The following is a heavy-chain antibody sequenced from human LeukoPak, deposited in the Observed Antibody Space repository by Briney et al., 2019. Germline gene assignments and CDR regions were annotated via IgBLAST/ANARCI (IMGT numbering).Heavy chain of an antibody. CDR3: ARGSTYYDFWSGYYEGYYYYYYMDV. J-gene: IGHJ6*03. CDR1: GGSFSGYY. D-gene: IGHD3-3*01. Sequence: SETLSLTCAVYGGSFSGYYWSWIRQPPGKGLEWIGEINHSGSTNYNPSLKSQVTISVDTSKNQFSLKLSSVTAADTAVYYCARGSTYYDFWSGYYEGYYYYYYMDVWGKGTTVTVSS. CDR2: INHSGST. V-gene: IGHV4-34*01.